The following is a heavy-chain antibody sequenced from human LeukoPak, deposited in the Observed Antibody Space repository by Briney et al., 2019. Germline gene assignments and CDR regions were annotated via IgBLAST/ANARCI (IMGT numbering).Heavy chain of an antibody. CDR3: AKDPTAVARLYYFDY. J-gene: IGHJ4*02. V-gene: IGHV3-23*01. CDR2: ISGSGGST. Sequence: GGSLRLSCAASGFAFSSYAMSWVRQAPGKGLEWVSAISGSGGSTYYADSVKGRFTISRDNSKNTLYLQMNSLRAEDTAVYYCAKDPTAVARLYYFDYWGQGTLVTVSS. D-gene: IGHD6-19*01. CDR1: GFAFSSYA.